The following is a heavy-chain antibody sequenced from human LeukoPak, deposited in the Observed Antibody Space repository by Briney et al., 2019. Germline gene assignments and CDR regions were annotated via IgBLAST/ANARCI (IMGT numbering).Heavy chain of an antibody. D-gene: IGHD3-10*01. V-gene: IGHV3-30*18. Sequence: GSLRLSCAASGFTFSSYGMHWVRQAPGKGLEWVAVISYDGSNKYYADSVKGRFTISRDNSKNTLYLQMNSLRAEDTAVYYCAKAYGSGSDYWGQGTLVTVSS. J-gene: IGHJ4*02. CDR2: ISYDGSNK. CDR3: AKAYGSGSDY. CDR1: GFTFSSYG.